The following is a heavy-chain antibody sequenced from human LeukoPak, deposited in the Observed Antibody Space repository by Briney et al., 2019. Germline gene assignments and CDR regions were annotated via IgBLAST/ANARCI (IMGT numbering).Heavy chain of an antibody. CDR2: ISSSGSTI. CDR1: GFTFSSYE. CDR3: ARWSESIAVAGIRVAFDY. D-gene: IGHD6-19*01. Sequence: GGSLRLSCAASGFTFSSYEMNWVRQAPGKGLEWVSYISSSGSTIYYADSVKGRFTISRDNAKNSLYLQMNSLRAEDTAVYYCARWSESIAVAGIRVAFDYWGQGTLVTVFS. V-gene: IGHV3-48*03. J-gene: IGHJ4*02.